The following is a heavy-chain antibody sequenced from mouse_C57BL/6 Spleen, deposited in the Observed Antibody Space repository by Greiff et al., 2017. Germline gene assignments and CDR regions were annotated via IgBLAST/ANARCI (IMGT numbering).Heavy chain of an antibody. D-gene: IGHD1-1*01. J-gene: IGHJ2*01. CDR1: GYTFTSYW. CDR2: INPSSGYT. V-gene: IGHV1-7*01. CDR3: ARAPITTVVRGDY. Sequence: VQVVESGAELAKPGASVKLSCKASGYTFTSYWMHWVKQRPGQGLEWIGYINPSSGYTKYNQKFKDKATLTADKSSSTAYMQLSSLTYEDSAVYYCARAPITTVVRGDYWGQGTTLTVSS.